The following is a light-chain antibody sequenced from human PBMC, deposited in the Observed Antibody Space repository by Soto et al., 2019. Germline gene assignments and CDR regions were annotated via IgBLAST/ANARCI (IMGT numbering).Light chain of an antibody. Sequence: QSVLTQSPSASGSSGQKVSISCSGSSSNIGSNTVNWYQLVPGTAPKLPIYSNDQRPSAVPGRFSGSKSGTSASLTISGLQSEDEADYYCATWDDSLNNVIFGGGTKVTVL. CDR3: ATWDDSLNNVI. J-gene: IGLJ2*01. V-gene: IGLV1-44*01. CDR1: SSNIGSNT. CDR2: SND.